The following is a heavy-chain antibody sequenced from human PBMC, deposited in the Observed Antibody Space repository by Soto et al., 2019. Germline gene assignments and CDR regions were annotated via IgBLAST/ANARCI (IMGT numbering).Heavy chain of an antibody. V-gene: IGHV1-18*01. Sequence: QVQLVQSGAEVKKPGASVKVSCKASGYTFTSYGISWVRQAPGQGLEWMGWISAYNGNTNYAQKPKGRVTMTTDTTTSTAYMKLRSLRSDDTAVYYCASVYYSPPYYYYDGMDVWGQGTTVTVSS. CDR2: ISAYNGNT. CDR1: GYTFTSYG. CDR3: ASVYYSPPYYYYDGMDV. J-gene: IGHJ6*02. D-gene: IGHD3-10*01.